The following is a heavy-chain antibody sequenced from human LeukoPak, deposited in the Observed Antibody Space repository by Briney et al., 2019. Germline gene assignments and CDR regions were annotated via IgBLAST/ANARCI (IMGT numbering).Heavy chain of an antibody. Sequence: SVKVSCKASGGTFSSYAINWVRQAPGQGLEWMGGIIPIFGTANYAQKFQDRVTVTADESTSAAYMELSSLRSEDTAIYYCASRLYCSNTRCRNFPFAYWGQGTLVTVSS. CDR1: GGTFSSYA. CDR2: IIPIFGTA. D-gene: IGHD2-2*01. V-gene: IGHV1-69*01. J-gene: IGHJ4*02. CDR3: ASRLYCSNTRCRNFPFAY.